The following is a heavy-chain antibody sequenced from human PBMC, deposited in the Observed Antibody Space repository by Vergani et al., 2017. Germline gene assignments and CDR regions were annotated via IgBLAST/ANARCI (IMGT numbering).Heavy chain of an antibody. CDR3: AKDIFRVVVPAAIPHDAFDI. CDR2: ISWDGGST. V-gene: IGHV3-43*01. J-gene: IGHJ3*02. D-gene: IGHD2-2*02. Sequence: EVQLVESGGVVVQPGGSLRLSCAASGFTFDDYTMHWVRQAPGKGLEWVSLISWDGGSTYYADSGKGRFTISRDNSKNSLYLQMNSLRTEDTALYYCAKDIFRVVVPAAIPHDAFDIWGQGTMVTVSS. CDR1: GFTFDDYT.